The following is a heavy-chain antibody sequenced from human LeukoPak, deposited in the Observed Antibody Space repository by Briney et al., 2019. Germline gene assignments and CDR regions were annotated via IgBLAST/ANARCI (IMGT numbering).Heavy chain of an antibody. CDR1: GYSFASDW. J-gene: IGHJ4*02. CDR3: AKHLSSISSCPNY. CDR2: IYPGDSDI. Sequence: GESLKISCKGSGYSFASDWIAWVRQMPGKGLEWMGGIYPGDSDITYSPSFQGQVTISADKSVSTAYLHWSSLKASDTAIYYCAKHLSSISSCPNYWGQGTLVTVSS. V-gene: IGHV5-51*01. D-gene: IGHD2-2*01.